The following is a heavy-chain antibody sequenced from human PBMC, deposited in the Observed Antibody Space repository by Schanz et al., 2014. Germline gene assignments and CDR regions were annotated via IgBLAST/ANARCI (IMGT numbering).Heavy chain of an antibody. V-gene: IGHV3-23*04. Sequence: EVRLVESGGGLVQPGGSLRLSCVASGFNFYTSAMTWVRQAPGKGLEWVSVISARGEVSKYSDSVKGRFIVSRDNSRATLFLQMDSLRAADTAFYYCAKDQGSYGSGSYSYFDYWGQGTLATVSS. J-gene: IGHJ4*02. D-gene: IGHD3-10*01. CDR3: AKDQGSYGSGSYSYFDY. CDR1: GFNFYTSA. CDR2: ISARGEVS.